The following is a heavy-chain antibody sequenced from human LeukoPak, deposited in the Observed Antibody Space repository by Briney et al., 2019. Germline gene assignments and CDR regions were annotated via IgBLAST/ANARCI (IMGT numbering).Heavy chain of an antibody. Sequence: PGRSLRLSCAASGFTFSSYGMHWVRQAPGKGLEWVAVIWYDGSNKYYADSVKGRFTISRDNSKNTLYLQMNSLRAEDTAVYYCARVMNSGYADYWGQGTLVTDSS. V-gene: IGHV3-33*01. D-gene: IGHD5-12*01. CDR1: GFTFSSYG. CDR3: ARVMNSGYADY. J-gene: IGHJ4*02. CDR2: IWYDGSNK.